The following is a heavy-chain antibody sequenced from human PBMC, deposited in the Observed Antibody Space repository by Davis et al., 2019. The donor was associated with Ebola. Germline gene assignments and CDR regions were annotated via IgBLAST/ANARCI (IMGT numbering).Heavy chain of an antibody. D-gene: IGHD2-2*01. CDR3: AKGFGVVVPAASYYYYHYGMDV. J-gene: IGHJ6*02. Sequence: GGSLRPSCAASGFTFSSYGMHWVRQAPGKGLEWVAVISYDGSNKYYADSVKGRFTISRDNSKNTLYLQMNSLRAEDTAVYYCAKGFGVVVPAASYYYYHYGMDVWGQGTTVTVSS. CDR1: GFTFSSYG. V-gene: IGHV3-30*18. CDR2: ISYDGSNK.